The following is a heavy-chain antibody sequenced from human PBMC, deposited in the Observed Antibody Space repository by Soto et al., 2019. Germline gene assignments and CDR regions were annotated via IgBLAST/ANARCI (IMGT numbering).Heavy chain of an antibody. CDR3: ARGNTYYYPSEPGVIDC. J-gene: IGHJ4*02. D-gene: IGHD3-10*01. V-gene: IGHV3-30*15. Sequence: DSVKGRFTISRDNSKNTLYLQMSSLRPEDTAVYYCARGNTYYYPSEPGVIDCWGQGTLVTVSS.